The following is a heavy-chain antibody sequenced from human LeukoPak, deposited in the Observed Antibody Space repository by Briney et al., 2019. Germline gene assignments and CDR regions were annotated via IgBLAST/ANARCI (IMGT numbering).Heavy chain of an antibody. CDR1: GFAFSSYG. CDR3: AGHYCSGGSCYKEGLDY. CDR2: IWYDGSNK. D-gene: IGHD2-15*01. Sequence: GGSLRLSCAASGFAFSSYGMHWVRQAPGKGLEWVAVIWYDGSNKYYADSVKGRFTISRDNSKNTLYLQMNSLRAEDTAVYYCAGHYCSGGSCYKEGLDYWGQGTLVTVSS. V-gene: IGHV3-33*01. J-gene: IGHJ4*02.